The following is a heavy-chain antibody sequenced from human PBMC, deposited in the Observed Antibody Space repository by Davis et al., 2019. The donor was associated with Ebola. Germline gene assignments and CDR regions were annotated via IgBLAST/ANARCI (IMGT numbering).Heavy chain of an antibody. J-gene: IGHJ4*02. D-gene: IGHD4-11*01. Sequence: HSQTLSLTCAISGDRVSSGGWNWIRHSPTRGLEWLGRAYYTSKWNNDYAVSVRSRITINPDTSKNQFSLQLNSVTPEDTAVYYCARGATVTTTPLDYWGQGTLVTVSS. CDR2: AYYTSKWNN. CDR3: ARGATVTTTPLDY. V-gene: IGHV6-1*01. CDR1: GDRVSSGG.